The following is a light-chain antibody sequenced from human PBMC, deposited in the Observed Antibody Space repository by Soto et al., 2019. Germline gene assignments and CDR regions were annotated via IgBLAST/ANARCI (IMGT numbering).Light chain of an antibody. V-gene: IGKV4-1*01. CDR1: QTILYSSNNKKY. CDR2: WAS. Sequence: DIVMTQSPDSLAVSLGERATINCRSSQTILYSSNNKKYLAWYQQKPGQPPELLISWASTRDSGVPDRFSGSGSGTDFTLTISSLQAEDVAVYYCQQYYGTPYTFGQGTRLEIK. J-gene: IGKJ2*01. CDR3: QQYYGTPYT.